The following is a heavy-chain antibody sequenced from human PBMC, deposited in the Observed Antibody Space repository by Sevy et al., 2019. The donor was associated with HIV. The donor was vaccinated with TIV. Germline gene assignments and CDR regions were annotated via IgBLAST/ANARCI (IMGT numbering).Heavy chain of an antibody. J-gene: IGHJ4*02. Sequence: ASVKVSCKASGGTLSCHVINWVRQAPRQGLEWIGQITPISGKANYAQKFQGRVTFTADGSTTTAYMDLGSLRSEDTAVYYCAILPYDYIWGSSRYRYYFDDWGQGTLVTVSS. D-gene: IGHD3-16*02. CDR2: ITPISGKA. CDR3: AILPYDYIWGSSRYRYYFDD. CDR1: GGTLSCHV. V-gene: IGHV1-69*13.